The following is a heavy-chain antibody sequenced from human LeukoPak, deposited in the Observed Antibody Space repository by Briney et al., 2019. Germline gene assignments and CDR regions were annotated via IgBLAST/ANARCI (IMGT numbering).Heavy chain of an antibody. CDR2: VVPIFGTP. CDR3: AKLGVGSYDGSGYIDY. J-gene: IGHJ4*02. D-gene: IGHD3-22*01. Sequence: PSVKLSCKASVCTFSSYGISWVRQAPGQGLEWMGGVVPIFGTPDYAKKFKGRVTISADESTSTAYMEQSRLRSEDTAVYYCAKLGVGSYDGSGYIDYWGQGTLVTVSS. CDR1: VCTFSSYG. V-gene: IGHV1-69*13.